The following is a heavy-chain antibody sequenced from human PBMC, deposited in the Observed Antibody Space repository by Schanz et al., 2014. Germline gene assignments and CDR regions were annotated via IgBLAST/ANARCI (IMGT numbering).Heavy chain of an antibody. J-gene: IGHJ5*01. Sequence: QVQLVESGGGVVQPGKSLRLSCAASGFAFSDYGMHWVRQAPGKGLEWVSRIKTDGSSSDYADSVKGRFTISRDNSRNTLYLQMNSLRAEDTAVYYCAKDFTGSGIFFNSWGQGTLVSVSS. V-gene: IGHV3-NL1*01. CDR2: IKTDGSSS. D-gene: IGHD3-10*01. CDR3: AKDFTGSGIFFNS. CDR1: GFAFSDYG.